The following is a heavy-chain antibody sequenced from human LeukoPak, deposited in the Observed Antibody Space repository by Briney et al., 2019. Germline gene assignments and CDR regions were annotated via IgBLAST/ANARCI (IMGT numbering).Heavy chain of an antibody. CDR2: MYHGGSP. Sequence: PSETLSLTCAVSGYSISSGYYWGWIRQPPGKGLEWIASMYHGGSPYYNPSLKSRVTISLDTSKNQFSLKLSSVTAADTAVYYCAREDYYDSSGQNWFDPWGQGTLVTVSS. CDR3: AREDYYDSSGQNWFDP. V-gene: IGHV4-38-2*02. CDR1: GYSISSGYY. J-gene: IGHJ5*02. D-gene: IGHD3-22*01.